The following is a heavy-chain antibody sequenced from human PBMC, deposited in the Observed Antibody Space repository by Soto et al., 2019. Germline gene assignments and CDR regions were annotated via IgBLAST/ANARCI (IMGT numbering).Heavy chain of an antibody. CDR2: IWYDGSNK. J-gene: IGHJ4*02. CDR3: ARDRDKWELLGHFDY. D-gene: IGHD1-26*01. Sequence: GGSLRLSCAASGFTFSSYGMHWVRQAPGKGLEWVAVIWYDGSNKYYADSVKGRFTISRDNSKNTLYLQMNSLRAEDTAVYYCARDRDKWELLGHFDYWGQGTLVTVS. CDR1: GFTFSSYG. V-gene: IGHV3-33*01.